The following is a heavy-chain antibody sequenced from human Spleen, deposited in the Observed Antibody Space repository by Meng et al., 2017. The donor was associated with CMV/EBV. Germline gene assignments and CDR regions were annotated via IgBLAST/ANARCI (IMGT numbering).Heavy chain of an antibody. CDR3: AKDKYSSSSTNDY. CDR1: GFTFNNYA. CDR2: ISGAGGST. V-gene: IGHV3-23*01. D-gene: IGHD6-6*01. J-gene: IGHJ4*02. Sequence: GGSLRLSCAASGFTFNNYAMTWVRQAPGKGLEWVSAISGAGGSTYYADSVKGRFTISRDNSKNTLHLQMNSLRAEDTAVYYCAKDKYSSSSTNDYWGQGTLVTVSS.